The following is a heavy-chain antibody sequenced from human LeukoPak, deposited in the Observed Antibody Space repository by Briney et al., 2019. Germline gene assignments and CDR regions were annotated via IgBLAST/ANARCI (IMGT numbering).Heavy chain of an antibody. J-gene: IGHJ5*02. CDR2: FDPEDGET. Sequence: ASVKVSCKVSGYTLTELSMHWVRQAPGKGLEWMGGFDPEDGETIYAQKFQGRVTMTEDTSTDTAYMELSGLRSEDKVVYYCATAERWFDPWGQGTLVTVSS. D-gene: IGHD1-1*01. V-gene: IGHV1-24*01. CDR3: ATAERWFDP. CDR1: GYTLTELS.